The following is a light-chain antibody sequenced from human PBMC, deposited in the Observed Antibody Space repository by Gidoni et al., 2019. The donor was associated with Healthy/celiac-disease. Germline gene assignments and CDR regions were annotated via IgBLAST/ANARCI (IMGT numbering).Light chain of an antibody. J-gene: IGKJ2*01. V-gene: IGKV3-11*01. CDR1: QRVSSY. CDR2: DAS. CDR3: QQRSNWPVYT. Sequence: EIVLTQSPATLSFSPGERATLSCRASQRVSSYLAWYQQKPGQAPRLLIYDASNRATGIPARFSGSGSGTDFTLTISSLEPEDFAVYYCQQRSNWPVYTFGQGTKLEIK.